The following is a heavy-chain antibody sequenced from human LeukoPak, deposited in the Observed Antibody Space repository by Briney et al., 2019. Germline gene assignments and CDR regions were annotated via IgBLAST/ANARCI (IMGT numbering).Heavy chain of an antibody. CDR2: IIPLYETG. J-gene: IGHJ4*01. Sequence: VKVSCKASGGTFSSYAISWVRQAPGQGLEWMGGIIPLYETGPYAAKFQGRLTITTDKSTSTAYMELSSLTSEDTAVYYCARDRDGRGYYSPMNFLMYWGQGTLVTVSS. D-gene: IGHD3-22*01. V-gene: IGHV1-69*13. CDR3: ARDRDGRGYYSPMNFLMY. CDR1: GGTFSSYA.